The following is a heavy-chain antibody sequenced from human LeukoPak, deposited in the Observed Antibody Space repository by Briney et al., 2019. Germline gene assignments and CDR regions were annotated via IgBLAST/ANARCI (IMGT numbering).Heavy chain of an antibody. CDR2: ISSSSSTI. D-gene: IGHD2-2*01. CDR3: ANKVYCSTTSCYHAGF. Sequence: GGSLRLSCAASGFTFSSYSMNWVRQAPGKGLEWVSYISSSSSTIYYADSVKGRFTISRDNAKNSLYLQMNSLRAEDTAVYYCANKVYCSTTSCYHAGFWGQGTLVTVSS. V-gene: IGHV3-48*01. CDR1: GFTFSSYS. J-gene: IGHJ4*02.